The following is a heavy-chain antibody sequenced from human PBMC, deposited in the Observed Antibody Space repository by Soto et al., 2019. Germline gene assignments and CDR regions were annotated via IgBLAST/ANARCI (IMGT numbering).Heavy chain of an antibody. J-gene: IGHJ2*01. CDR2: VYNSGST. CDR1: GGSVSGGSYC. V-gene: IGHV4-61*01. Sequence: QVQLQESGPGLVKPSETLSLTCTVSGGSVSGGSYCWSWIRQPPGKGLECIGYVYNSGSTTYNPALMSRVTLAVDTSKNQCSLGLSSVNAADAAVYYCARVQLTTYSELWGRGTLVTVSS. CDR3: ARVQLTTYSEL. D-gene: IGHD4-4*01.